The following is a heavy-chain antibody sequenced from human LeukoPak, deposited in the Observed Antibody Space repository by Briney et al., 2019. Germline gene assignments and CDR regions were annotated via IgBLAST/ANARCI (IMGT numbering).Heavy chain of an antibody. CDR3: ARVAATFYYYMDV. J-gene: IGHJ6*03. CDR1: GGSISSGDYY. Sequence: SQTLSLTCTVSGGSISSGDYYWSWIRQPPGKGLEWIGYIYYSGSTYYNPSLKSRVTISVDTSKNQFPLKLSSVTAADTAVYYCARVAATFYYYMDVWGKGTTVTVSS. D-gene: IGHD2-15*01. CDR2: IYYSGST. V-gene: IGHV4-30-4*08.